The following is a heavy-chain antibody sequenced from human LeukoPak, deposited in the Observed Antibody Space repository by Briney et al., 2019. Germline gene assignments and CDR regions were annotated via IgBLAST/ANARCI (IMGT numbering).Heavy chain of an antibody. CDR1: GDSLNRGSYY. D-gene: IGHD3-10*01. CDR2: ISASGNT. J-gene: IGHJ4*02. V-gene: IGHV4-61*02. CDR3: ARQTFGVLYFDS. Sequence: SETLSLTCSVSGDSLNRGSYYWNWIWQPAGKGLEWLGRISASGNTNYNPSLKSRVTISVDTSRNQLSLQLTSVTAADTAVYYCARQTFGVLYFDSWGQGTLVIVSS.